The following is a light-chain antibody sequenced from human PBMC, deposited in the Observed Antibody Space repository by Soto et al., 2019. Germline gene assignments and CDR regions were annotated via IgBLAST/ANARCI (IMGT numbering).Light chain of an antibody. V-gene: IGLV2-14*01. CDR3: SSHTSSSTLV. CDR2: EVN. CDR1: SSGIGAYDY. J-gene: IGLJ1*01. Sequence: QSVLTQPASLSGSPGQSITISCTGTSSGIGAYDYVSWFQQHPGKAPKLMISEVNNRPSGVSNRFSGSKSGNTAYLTISGLQVEDEAHYYCSSHTSSSTLVFGTGTKVTVL.